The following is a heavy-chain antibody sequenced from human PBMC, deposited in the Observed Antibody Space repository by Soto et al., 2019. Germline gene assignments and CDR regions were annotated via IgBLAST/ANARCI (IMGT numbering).Heavy chain of an antibody. D-gene: IGHD4-17*01. J-gene: IGHJ6*02. Sequence: GGSLRLSCAASGFTFSSYAMHWVRQAPGKGLEWVAVISYDGSNKYYADSVKGRFTISRDNSKNTLYLQMNSLRAEDTAVYYYARDGLYGDPLYYYYGMDVWGQGTTVTVSS. CDR1: GFTFSSYA. CDR2: ISYDGSNK. V-gene: IGHV3-30-3*01. CDR3: ARDGLYGDPLYYYYGMDV.